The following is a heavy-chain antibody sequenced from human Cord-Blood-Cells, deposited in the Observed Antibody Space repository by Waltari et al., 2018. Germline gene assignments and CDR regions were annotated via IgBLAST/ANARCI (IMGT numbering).Heavy chain of an antibody. J-gene: IGHJ3*02. CDR1: GGSFSGYY. Sequence: QVQLQQWGAGLLKPSETLSLTCAVYGGSFSGYYGRWIRQPPGKGLEWIGEINHSGSTNYNPSLKSRVTISVDTSKNQFSLKLSSVTAADTAVYYCARPGYSSGWYDAFDIWGQGTMVTVSS. V-gene: IGHV4-34*01. D-gene: IGHD6-19*01. CDR3: ARPGYSSGWYDAFDI. CDR2: INHSGST.